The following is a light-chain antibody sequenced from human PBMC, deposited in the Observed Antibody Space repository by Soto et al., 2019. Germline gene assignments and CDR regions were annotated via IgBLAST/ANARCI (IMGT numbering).Light chain of an antibody. CDR2: GAS. CDR1: QSVSSN. J-gene: IGKJ1*01. CDR3: QQSDNWPRT. Sequence: EIVMTQSPATLSVSPGERATLSCRASQSVSSNLAWYQQKPGQAPRLLIYGASARATDTPARFSGSGSGTEFTLTISSLRSEDFAVYYCQQSDNWPRTLGQGTKVDIK. V-gene: IGKV3-15*01.